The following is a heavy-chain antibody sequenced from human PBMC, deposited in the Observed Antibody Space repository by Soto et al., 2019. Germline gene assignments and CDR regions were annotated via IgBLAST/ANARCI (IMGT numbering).Heavy chain of an antibody. CDR2: ISSSSSTI. J-gene: IGHJ5*02. D-gene: IGHD2-2*01. CDR3: ARFETAAMPDWFDP. Sequence: GGSLRLSCAASGFTFSSYSMNWVRQAPGKGLEWVSYISSSSSTIYYADSVKGRFTISGDNAKNSLYLQMNSLRAEDTAVYYCARFETAAMPDWFDPWGQGTLVTVSS. V-gene: IGHV3-48*01. CDR1: GFTFSSYS.